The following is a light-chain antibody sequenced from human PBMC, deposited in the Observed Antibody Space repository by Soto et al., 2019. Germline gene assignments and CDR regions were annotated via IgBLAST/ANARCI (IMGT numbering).Light chain of an antibody. CDR3: SSFTTRNTRV. J-gene: IGLJ2*01. CDR1: ASDIGGYNY. Sequence: QSALTQPASVSGSPGQSIAISCTGSASDIGGYNYVSWYQQLPGKAPKLMIYDVNNRPSEVSNRFSGSKSGNTASLTISGLQAEDEAEYYCSSFTTRNTRVFGGGTKLTVL. CDR2: DVN. V-gene: IGLV2-14*03.